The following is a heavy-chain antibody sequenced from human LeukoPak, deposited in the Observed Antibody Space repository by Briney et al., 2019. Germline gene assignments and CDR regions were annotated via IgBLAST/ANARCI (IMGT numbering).Heavy chain of an antibody. CDR2: IYNNGGT. Sequence: PGGSLRLSCTASGFTVSNNFMSWVRQAPGKGLEWVSVIYNNGGTYYADSVKGRFTISRDNVKNTLYLQMNSLRAEDTAVYYCEGWIKPFEYWGQGTLVTVSS. CDR1: GFTVSNNF. CDR3: EGWIKPFEY. J-gene: IGHJ4*02. D-gene: IGHD5-18*01. V-gene: IGHV3-66*01.